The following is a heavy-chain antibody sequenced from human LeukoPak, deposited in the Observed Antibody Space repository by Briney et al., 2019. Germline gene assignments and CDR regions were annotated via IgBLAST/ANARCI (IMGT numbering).Heavy chain of an antibody. CDR2: ISGSGGST. V-gene: IGHV3-23*01. J-gene: IGHJ4*02. Sequence: GGSLRLSCAASGFSFSTYAMHWVRQAPGKGLEWVSAISGSGGSTYYADSVKGRFTISRDNSKNTLYLQMNSLRAEDTAVYYCAKNVGYGDYFDYWGQGTLVTVSS. D-gene: IGHD4-17*01. CDR3: AKNVGYGDYFDY. CDR1: GFSFSTYA.